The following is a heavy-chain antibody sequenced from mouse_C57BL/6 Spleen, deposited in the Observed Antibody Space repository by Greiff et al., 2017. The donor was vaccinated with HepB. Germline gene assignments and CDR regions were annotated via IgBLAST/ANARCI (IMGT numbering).Heavy chain of an antibody. V-gene: IGHV5-4*01. J-gene: IGHJ3*01. CDR1: GFTFSSYA. CDR3: ANYDYDRAVAY. D-gene: IGHD2-4*01. Sequence: EVQLVESGGGLVKPGGSLKLSCAASGFTFSSYAMSWVRQTPEKRLEWVATISDGGSYTYYPDNVKGRFTISRDNAKNNLYLQMSHLKSEDTAMYYCANYDYDRAVAYWGQVTLVTVSA. CDR2: ISDGGSYT.